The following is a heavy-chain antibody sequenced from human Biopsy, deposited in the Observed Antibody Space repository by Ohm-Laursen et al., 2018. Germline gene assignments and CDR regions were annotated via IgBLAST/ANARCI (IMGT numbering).Heavy chain of an antibody. CDR1: GFDFSDYS. V-gene: IGHV3-21*01. CDR3: ARAYPPPGRRLVVVAGDFDC. D-gene: IGHD2-15*01. J-gene: IGHJ4*02. CDR2: ISASGNHI. Sequence: SLRLSCAASGFDFSDYSMSWVRQAPGKGLEWVSSISASGNHIYYTDSVKGRFTVSRDNGRNSLYLQMNSLRAEDTAVYYCARAYPPPGRRLVVVAGDFDCWGQGTRVTVSS.